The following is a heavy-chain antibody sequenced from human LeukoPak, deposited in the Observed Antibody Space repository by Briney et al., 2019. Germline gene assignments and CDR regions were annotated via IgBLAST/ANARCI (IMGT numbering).Heavy chain of an antibody. CDR1: GGSLSSYY. Sequence: PSETLSLTCTVSGGSLSSYYWSWIRQPAGKGLEWIGRIYTSGSPNYNPSLKSRVTMSVDTSKNQFSLKLSSVTAADTAVYYCARDWFSMDSRRTTLDPWGQGTLVTVSS. CDR2: IYTSGSP. J-gene: IGHJ5*02. CDR3: ARDWFSMDSRRTTLDP. D-gene: IGHD2/OR15-2a*01. V-gene: IGHV4-4*07.